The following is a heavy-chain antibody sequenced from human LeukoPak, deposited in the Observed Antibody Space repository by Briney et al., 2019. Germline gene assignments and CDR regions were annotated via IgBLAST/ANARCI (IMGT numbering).Heavy chain of an antibody. V-gene: IGHV4-38-2*01. J-gene: IGHJ6*03. D-gene: IGHD3-22*01. CDR2: IYHSGST. Sequence: SEXLSLTCGVSGYSISSGYYWGWIRQPPGKGLEWIGSIYHSGSTYYNPSLKSRVTISVDTSKNQFSLKLSSVTAADTAVYYCARHISGYYNYYYYYYMDVWGKGTTVTVSS. CDR3: ARHISGYYNYYYYYYMDV. CDR1: GYSISSGYY.